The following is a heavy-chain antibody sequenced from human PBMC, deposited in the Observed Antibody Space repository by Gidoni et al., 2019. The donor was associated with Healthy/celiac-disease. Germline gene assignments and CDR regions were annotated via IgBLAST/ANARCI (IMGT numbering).Heavy chain of an antibody. D-gene: IGHD4-17*01. V-gene: IGHV3-23*01. Sequence: EVQLLESGGGLVHPGGSLRLSCAASGFTFSIYAMSWVRQAPGKGLEWVSAISVSGGSTYYADSVKGRFTISRDNSKNTLDLQMNSLRAEDKAVYYCAKDSTVTTGDWYFDLWGRGTLVTVSS. J-gene: IGHJ2*01. CDR3: AKDSTVTTGDWYFDL. CDR2: ISVSGGST. CDR1: GFTFSIYA.